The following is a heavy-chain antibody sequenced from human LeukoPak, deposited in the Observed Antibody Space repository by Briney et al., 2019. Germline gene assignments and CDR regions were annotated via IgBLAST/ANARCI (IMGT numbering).Heavy chain of an antibody. CDR3: AANWNADY. D-gene: IGHD1-20*01. CDR1: GFTFSSYA. Sequence: PGGSLRLSCAASGFTFSSYAMSWVRQAPGEGLEWVSTINGSGDTTSYADSVKGRFTISRDGSKNTLYLQMNSLRTEDTAVYYCAANWNADYWGQGTLVTVSS. J-gene: IGHJ4*02. V-gene: IGHV3-23*01. CDR2: INGSGDTT.